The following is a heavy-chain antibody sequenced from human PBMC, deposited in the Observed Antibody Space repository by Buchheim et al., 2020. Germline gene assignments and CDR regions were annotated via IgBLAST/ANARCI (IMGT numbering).Heavy chain of an antibody. Sequence: QVRLVQSGAEVKKPGASVKVSCKASGYSFTSFDINWVRQATGQGLEWMGGIHTATGDTACAQKFQGRVDLTRAPYINDANLELGALTSADTAVYYCARGRGFYFPFYWGQGTL. CDR3: ARGRGFYFPFY. V-gene: IGHV1-8*01. CDR1: GYSFTSFD. CDR2: IHTATGDT. D-gene: IGHD2/OR15-2a*01. J-gene: IGHJ4*02.